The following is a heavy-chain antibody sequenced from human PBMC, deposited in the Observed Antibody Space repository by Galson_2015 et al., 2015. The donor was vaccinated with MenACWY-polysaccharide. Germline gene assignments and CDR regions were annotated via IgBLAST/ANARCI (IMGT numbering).Heavy chain of an antibody. D-gene: IGHD2-2*02. V-gene: IGHV4-39*01. CDR3: ARYCSTASCYNYFDY. Sequence: WIGSIFYSGDTYYNPSLKSRVTISVDTSKNQFSLKLSSVTAADTAVYYCARYCSTASCYNYFDYWGQGTLITVSS. CDR2: IFYSGDT. J-gene: IGHJ4*02.